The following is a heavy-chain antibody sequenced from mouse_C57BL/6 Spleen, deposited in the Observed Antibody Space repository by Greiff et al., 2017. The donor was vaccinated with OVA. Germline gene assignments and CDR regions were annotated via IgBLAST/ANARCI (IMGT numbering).Heavy chain of an antibody. Sequence: QVQLKQPGAELVKPGASVKLSCKASGYTFTSYWMQWVKQRPGQGLEWIGEIDPSDSYTNYNQKFKGKATLTVDTSSSTAYMQLSSLTSEDSAVYYCARRGDGDYWGQGTTLTVSS. CDR1: GYTFTSYW. J-gene: IGHJ2*01. CDR2: IDPSDSYT. V-gene: IGHV1-50*01. CDR3: ARRGDGDY. D-gene: IGHD3-3*01.